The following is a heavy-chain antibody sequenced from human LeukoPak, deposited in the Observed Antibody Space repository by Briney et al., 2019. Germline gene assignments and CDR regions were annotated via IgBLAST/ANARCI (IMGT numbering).Heavy chain of an antibody. CDR3: ARLARLSLIRGVTGYHSLDV. D-gene: IGHD3-10*01. V-gene: IGHV4-59*01. CDR2: IYYSGTT. J-gene: IGHJ6*04. Sequence: SETLSLTCTVSSGSTNSFYWSWIRQPPGGGLEWIGYIYYSGTTNYNLSLKSRVTISIDTSKNQFSLKLSSVTAADTAVYYCARLARLSLIRGVTGYHSLDVWGKGTKVTVSS. CDR1: SGSTNSFY.